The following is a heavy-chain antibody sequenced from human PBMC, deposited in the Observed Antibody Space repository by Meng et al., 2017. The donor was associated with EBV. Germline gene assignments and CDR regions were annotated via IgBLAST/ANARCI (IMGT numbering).Heavy chain of an antibody. J-gene: IGHJ4*02. D-gene: IGHD6-19*01. CDR2: INPNSGGT. V-gene: IGHV1-2*06. CDR3: ARVGIAVAGTGDY. CDR1: GYTFTGYY. Sequence: VALSQVGLEVKQPGASVKVVCKASGYTFTGYYMHWVRQAPGQGLEWMGRINPNSGGTNYAQKFQGRVTMTRDTSINTAYMELSRLRSDDTAVYYCARVGIAVAGTGDYWGQGTLVTVSS.